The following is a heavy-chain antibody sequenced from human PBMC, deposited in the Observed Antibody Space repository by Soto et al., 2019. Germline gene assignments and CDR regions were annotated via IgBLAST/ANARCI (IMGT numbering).Heavy chain of an antibody. CDR2: IDWDDDK. CDR3: ARSDIAAYDY. CDR1: GFSLSTSGMR. D-gene: IGHD6-6*01. V-gene: IGHV2-70*04. J-gene: IGHJ4*02. Sequence: ESGPTLVNPTQTLTLTCTFSGFSLSTSGMRVSWIRQPPGKALEWLARIDWDDDKFYSTSLKTRLTISKDTSKNQVVLTMTNMDPVDTATYYCARSDIAAYDYWGQGTLVTVSS.